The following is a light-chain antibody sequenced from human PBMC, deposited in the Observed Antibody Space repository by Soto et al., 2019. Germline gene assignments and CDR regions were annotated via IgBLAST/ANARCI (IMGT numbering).Light chain of an antibody. CDR3: QQRSNWPRT. V-gene: IGKV3D-20*02. CDR2: GAS. CDR1: QSVSSSY. J-gene: IGKJ1*01. Sequence: ESVLTQSPGTLSLSPGERATLSCRASQSVSSSYLAWYQQKPGQAPRLLIYGASSRATGIPDRFSGSGSGTDFTLTISSLEPEDFAVYYCQQRSNWPRTFGQGTKVDIK.